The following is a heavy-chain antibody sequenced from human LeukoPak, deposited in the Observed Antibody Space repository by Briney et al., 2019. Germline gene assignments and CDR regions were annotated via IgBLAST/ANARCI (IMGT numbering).Heavy chain of an antibody. Sequence: GGSLRLSCVGSGFTVSSNYMTWVRQAPGKGLEWVSVIYSGGSTYYADSVRGRFTISRDNSKNTLYPHMNSLRPEDTAVYYCARGLGGSWGQGSLVTVSS. D-gene: IGHD1-26*01. CDR1: GFTVSSNY. V-gene: IGHV3-66*02. CDR2: IYSGGST. CDR3: ARGLGGS. J-gene: IGHJ5*02.